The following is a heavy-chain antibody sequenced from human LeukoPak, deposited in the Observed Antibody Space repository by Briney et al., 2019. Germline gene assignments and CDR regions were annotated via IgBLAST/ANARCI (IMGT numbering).Heavy chain of an antibody. V-gene: IGHV4-59*12. Sequence: PSETLSLTCTVSGGSISSYYWSWIRQPPGKGLEWIGYIYYSGSTNYNPSLKSRVTMSVDTSKNQFSLKLSSVTAADTAVYYCARDVYYYGSGGKAFFDYWGQGTLVTVSS. CDR1: GGSISSYY. CDR3: ARDVYYYGSGGKAFFDY. J-gene: IGHJ4*02. CDR2: IYYSGST. D-gene: IGHD3-10*01.